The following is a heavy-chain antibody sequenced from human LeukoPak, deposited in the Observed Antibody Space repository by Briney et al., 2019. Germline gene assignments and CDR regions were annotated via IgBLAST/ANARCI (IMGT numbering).Heavy chain of an antibody. CDR1: GYTFTGYY. Sequence: ASVKVSCKASGYTFTGYYIHWVRQAPAQGLDWMGWINPNSGATYYAQNFQGRFTMTRDTSLSTAYMDLSRLRSDDTAVYYCARAYDTSGNLDYWGRGTLVTVSS. CDR3: ARAYDTSGNLDY. J-gene: IGHJ4*02. CDR2: INPNSGAT. V-gene: IGHV1-2*02. D-gene: IGHD3-22*01.